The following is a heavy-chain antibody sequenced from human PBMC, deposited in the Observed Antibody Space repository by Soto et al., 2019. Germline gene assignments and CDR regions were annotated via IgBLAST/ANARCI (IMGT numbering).Heavy chain of an antibody. CDR3: ARETRRDGYKGH. J-gene: IGHJ4*02. V-gene: IGHV4-31*03. CDR2: IYYSGST. CDR1: GGSISSGGYY. Sequence: SETLSLTCTVSGGSISSGGYYWSWIRQHPGKGLEWIGYIYYSGSTYYNPSLKSRVTISVDTSKNQFSLKLSSVTAAGTAVYYCARETRRDGYKGHWGQGTLVTVSS. D-gene: IGHD5-12*01.